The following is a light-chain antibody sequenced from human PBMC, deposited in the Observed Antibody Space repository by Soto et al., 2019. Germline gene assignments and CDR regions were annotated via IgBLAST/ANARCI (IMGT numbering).Light chain of an antibody. CDR2: DAS. CDR1: QSISSW. Sequence: DIQMTQSPSTMSASVGDRVTITCRASQSISSWLAWYQQKPGKAPKLLIYDASSLESGVPSRFSFSGSGTEFTLTISSLQPDDFATYYCQQYNSYPGTFGQGTKVEIK. CDR3: QQYNSYPGT. J-gene: IGKJ1*01. V-gene: IGKV1-5*01.